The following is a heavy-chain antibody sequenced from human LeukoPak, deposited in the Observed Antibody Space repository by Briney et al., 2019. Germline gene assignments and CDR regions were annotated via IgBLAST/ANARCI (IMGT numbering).Heavy chain of an antibody. V-gene: IGHV3-7*01. CDR1: GFTFSSYW. D-gene: IGHD1-26*01. J-gene: IGHJ6*03. Sequence: GGSLRLSCAASGFTFSSYWMSWVRQAPGKGLEWVANIKQDGSEKYYVDSVKGRFTISRDNAKNSLYLQMNSLRAEDTAVYYCAREVGATTVLFDYYFYYYMDVWGKGTTVTISS. CDR2: IKQDGSEK. CDR3: AREVGATTVLFDYYFYYYMDV.